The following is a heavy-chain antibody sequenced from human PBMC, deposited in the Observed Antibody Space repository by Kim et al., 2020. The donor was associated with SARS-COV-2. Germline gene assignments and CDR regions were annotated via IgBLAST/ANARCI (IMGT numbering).Heavy chain of an antibody. Sequence: SETLSLTCFVSGGSTRSPTYYWGWIRQPPGKGLEWIGNVYYSGNTYYNPSLKSRLTISIDTSKNQLSLKLNSVTAADTALYYCARVDSNYFDYWGQETLV. CDR3: ARVDSNYFDY. D-gene: IGHD4-4*01. CDR2: VYYSGNT. V-gene: IGHV4-39*01. CDR1: GGSTRSPTYY. J-gene: IGHJ4*02.